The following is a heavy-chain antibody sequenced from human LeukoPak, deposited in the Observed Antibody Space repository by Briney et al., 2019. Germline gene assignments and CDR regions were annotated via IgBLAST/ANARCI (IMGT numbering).Heavy chain of an antibody. D-gene: IGHD5-18*01. CDR3: AGYVDTAMAA. CDR1: GGSISSGGYY. CDR2: IYYSGST. J-gene: IGHJ5*02. Sequence: SETLSLTCTVSGGSISSGGYYWSWIRQHPGKGLEWIGYIYYSGSTYYNPSLKSRVTISVDTSKNQFSLKLSSETAADTAVYYCAGYVDTAMAAWGQGTLVTVSS. V-gene: IGHV4-31*03.